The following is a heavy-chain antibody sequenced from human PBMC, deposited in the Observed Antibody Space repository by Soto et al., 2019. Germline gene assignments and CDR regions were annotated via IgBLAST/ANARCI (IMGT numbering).Heavy chain of an antibody. D-gene: IGHD3-3*01. CDR1: GFTFSSYS. Sequence: EVQLAESGGGLVQPGGSLRLSCVGSGFTFSSYSIHWIRQAPGKGLEYVSTIISNGGGTYYADSVKGRFTMSRDNSKNTVYLQMDSLRPEDMGVYYCARSTIQYYLDYWGQGTLVTVSS. V-gene: IGHV3-64*07. CDR2: IISNGGGT. CDR3: ARSTIQYYLDY. J-gene: IGHJ4*02.